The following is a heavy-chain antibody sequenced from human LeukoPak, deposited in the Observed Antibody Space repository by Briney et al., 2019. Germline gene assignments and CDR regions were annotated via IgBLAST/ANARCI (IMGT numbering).Heavy chain of an antibody. CDR1: GFTFSSYS. CDR2: ISSSSSTI. CDR3: AKDGLTYYSNWFDP. Sequence: TGGSLRLSCAASGFTFSSYSMNWVRQAPGKGLEWVSYISSSSSTIYYADSVKGRFTISRDNAKNSLYLQMNSLRAEDTAVYYCAKDGLTYYSNWFDPWGQGTLVTVSS. D-gene: IGHD3-10*01. J-gene: IGHJ5*02. V-gene: IGHV3-48*01.